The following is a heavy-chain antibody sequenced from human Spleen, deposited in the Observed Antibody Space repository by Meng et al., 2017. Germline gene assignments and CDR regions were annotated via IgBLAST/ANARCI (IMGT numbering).Heavy chain of an antibody. CDR1: GGSMSSGNYY. CDR3: LRGSGGSV. D-gene: IGHD3-10*01. CDR2: IPHRGSS. Sequence: QVQLQESGPGLVEPSQTLSLTCTVSGGSMSSGNYYWSWLRQPPGKGLEWIGQIPHRGSSAYNPSLKSRVSMSIDKSKNQFSLKLTSVTAADTAVYHCLRGSGGSVWGQGTLVTVSS. V-gene: IGHV4-30-4*01. J-gene: IGHJ1*01.